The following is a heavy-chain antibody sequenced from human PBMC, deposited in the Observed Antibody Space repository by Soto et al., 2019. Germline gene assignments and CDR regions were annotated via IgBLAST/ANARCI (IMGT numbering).Heavy chain of an antibody. CDR1: GFTFSSYS. J-gene: IGHJ6*03. V-gene: IGHV3-21*01. CDR2: ISSSSSYI. D-gene: IGHD2-8*01. CDR3: ARGQRDIVLMVYLTTYYYMDV. Sequence: GGSLRLSCAASGFTFSSYSMNWVRQAPGKGLEWVSSISSSSSYIYYADSVKGRFTISRDNAKNSLYLQMNSLRAEDTAVYYCARGQRDIVLMVYLTTYYYMDVWGKGTTVTVSS.